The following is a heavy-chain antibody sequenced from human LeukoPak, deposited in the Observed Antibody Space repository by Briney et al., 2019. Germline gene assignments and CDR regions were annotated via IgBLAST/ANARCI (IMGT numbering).Heavy chain of an antibody. CDR2: IIPIFGTA. V-gene: IGHV1-69*01. J-gene: IGHJ2*01. Sequence: SVKVSCKASGGTFSSYAISWVRQAPGQGLEWMGGIIPIFGTANYAQKFQGRVTITADESTSTAYMELSSLRSEDTAVYYCARELTGDWYFDLWGRGTLVTVSS. D-gene: IGHD7-27*01. CDR3: ARELTGDWYFDL. CDR1: GGTFSSYA.